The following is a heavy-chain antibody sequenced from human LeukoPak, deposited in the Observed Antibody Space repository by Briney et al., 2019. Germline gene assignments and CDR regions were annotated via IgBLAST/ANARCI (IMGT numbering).Heavy chain of an antibody. Sequence: SVKVSCKASGGTFSSYAISWVRQAPGQGLEWMGGIIPIFGTANYAQKFQGRVTITADESTSTAYMELSSLRSEDTAVYYCARDPREGITMVRGVITKAHYCYYYMDVWGKGTTVTVSS. D-gene: IGHD3-10*01. V-gene: IGHV1-69*13. CDR2: IIPIFGTA. CDR3: ARDPREGITMVRGVITKAHYCYYYMDV. J-gene: IGHJ6*03. CDR1: GGTFSSYA.